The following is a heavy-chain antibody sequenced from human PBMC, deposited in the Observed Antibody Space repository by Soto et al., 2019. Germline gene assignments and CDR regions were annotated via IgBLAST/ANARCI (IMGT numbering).Heavy chain of an antibody. CDR3: ARAAWIRASDY. D-gene: IGHD5-18*01. J-gene: IGHJ4*02. CDR1: GYTFTSYA. Sequence: QVQLVQSGAEVKKPGASVKVSCKASGYTFTSYAMHWVRQAPGQRLEWMGWINAGNGNTKYSQKFQGRVTITRDTSASTGYMELSSLRSEDTAVYYCARAAWIRASDYWGQGTLVTVSS. CDR2: INAGNGNT. V-gene: IGHV1-3*01.